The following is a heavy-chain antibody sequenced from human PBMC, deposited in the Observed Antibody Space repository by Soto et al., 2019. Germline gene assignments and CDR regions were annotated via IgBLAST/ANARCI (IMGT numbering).Heavy chain of an antibody. V-gene: IGHV4-59*01. D-gene: IGHD3-16*02. Sequence: SETLSLTCTVSGGSISSYYWSWIRQPPGKGLEWIGYIYYSGSTNHNPSLKSRVTISVDTSKNHFSLKLSSVTAADTAVYYCARGHDYIWGSYRSNYFDYWGQGTLVTVSS. CDR1: GGSISSYY. J-gene: IGHJ4*02. CDR3: ARGHDYIWGSYRSNYFDY. CDR2: IYYSGST.